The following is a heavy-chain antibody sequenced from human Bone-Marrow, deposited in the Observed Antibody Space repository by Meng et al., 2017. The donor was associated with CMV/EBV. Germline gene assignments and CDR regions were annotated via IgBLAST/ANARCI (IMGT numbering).Heavy chain of an antibody. CDR2: ISYDGSNK. J-gene: IGHJ4*02. CDR1: GFTFSSYA. V-gene: IGHV3-30*04. CDR3: AKVRGFVVVPAAD. D-gene: IGHD2-2*01. Sequence: GESLKISCAASGFTFSSYAMHWVRQAPGKGLEWVAVISYDGSNKYYADSVKGRFTISRDNSKNTLYLQMNSLRAEDTAVYYCAKVRGFVVVPAADWGQGTLVTVSS.